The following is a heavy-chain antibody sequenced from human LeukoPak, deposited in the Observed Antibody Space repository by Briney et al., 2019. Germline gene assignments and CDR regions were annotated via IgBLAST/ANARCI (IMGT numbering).Heavy chain of an antibody. CDR2: ISYDGSNK. J-gene: IGHJ4*02. D-gene: IGHD3-22*01. CDR3: AKYYYDSSGCFDY. V-gene: IGHV3-30*18. Sequence: VGSLRLSCAASGFTFSSYGMHWVRQAPGKGLEWVAVISYDGSNKYYADSVKGRFTISRDNSKNTLYLQMNSLRAEDTAVYYCAKYYYDSSGCFDYWGQGTLVTVSS. CDR1: GFTFSSYG.